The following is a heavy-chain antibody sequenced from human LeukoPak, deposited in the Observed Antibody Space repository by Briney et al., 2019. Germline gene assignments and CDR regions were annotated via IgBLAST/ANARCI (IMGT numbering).Heavy chain of an antibody. Sequence: GGSLRLSCAASGFTFSTYGMHWVRQAPGKGLEWGAVIWSDGSNRNYADSVKGRFTISRDNSRSTLYLQMNSLRAEDTAIYYCVRNGIVGPTNAFDIWGHGTVVTVSS. CDR1: GFTFSTYG. CDR3: VRNGIVGPTNAFDI. CDR2: IWSDGSNR. D-gene: IGHD1-26*01. V-gene: IGHV3-33*01. J-gene: IGHJ3*02.